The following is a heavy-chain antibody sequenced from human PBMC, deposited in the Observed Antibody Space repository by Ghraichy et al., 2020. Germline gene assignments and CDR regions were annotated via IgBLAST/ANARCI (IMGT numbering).Heavy chain of an antibody. CDR2: INPSGGST. CDR3: ARARRYSSGWYGRGSGNPKNWFDP. V-gene: IGHV1-46*01. CDR1: GYTFTSYY. D-gene: IGHD6-19*01. Sequence: ASVKVSRKASGYTFTSYYMHWVRQAPGQGLEWMGIINPSGGSTSYAQKFQGRVTMTRDTSTSTVYMELSSLRSEDTAVYYCARARRYSSGWYGRGSGNPKNWFDPWGQGTLVTVSS. J-gene: IGHJ5*02.